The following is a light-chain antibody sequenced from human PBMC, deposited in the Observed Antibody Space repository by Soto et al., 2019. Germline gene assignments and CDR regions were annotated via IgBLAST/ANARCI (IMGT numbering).Light chain of an antibody. CDR1: QRVSSY. J-gene: IGKJ5*01. V-gene: IGKV3-11*01. CDR3: QQYNNWPPIT. CDR2: DAS. Sequence: EIVLTQSPATLSLSPGERATLSCRASQRVSSYLAWYQQKPGQAPRLLIYDASNRATGIPARFSGSGSGTEFILTISSLQSEDFGVYYCQQYNNWPPITFGQGTRLEIK.